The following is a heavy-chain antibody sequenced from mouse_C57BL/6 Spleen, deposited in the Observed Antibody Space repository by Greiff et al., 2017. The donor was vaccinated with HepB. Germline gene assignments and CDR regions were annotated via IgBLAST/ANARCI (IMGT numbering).Heavy chain of an antibody. J-gene: IGHJ2*01. D-gene: IGHD2-3*01. CDR3: ERLVYDGNFEY. CDR1: GYAFSSSW. V-gene: IGHV1-82*01. Sequence: QVQLQQSGPELVKPGASVKISCKASGYAFSSSWMNWVKQRPGKGLEWIGRIYPGDGDTNYNGKFKGKATLTADKSSSTAYMQLSSLTSEDSAVYVCERLVYDGNFEYWGQGTTLTVSS. CDR2: IYPGDGDT.